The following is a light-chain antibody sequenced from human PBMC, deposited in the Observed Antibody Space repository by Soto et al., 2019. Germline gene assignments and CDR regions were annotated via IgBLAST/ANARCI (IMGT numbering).Light chain of an antibody. CDR3: EAWDDSMNGQVV. CDR1: SSNIGSNT. Sequence: QSVLTPPPSASGSPGQRVTISCSGSSSNIGSNTVNCYQQLPGTAPKLLIYINNQRPSGVPDRFSGSKSGTSAYLAISGLQSEDEAEYYCEAWDDSMNGQVVFGGGTKRTVL. CDR2: INN. J-gene: IGLJ2*01. V-gene: IGLV1-44*01.